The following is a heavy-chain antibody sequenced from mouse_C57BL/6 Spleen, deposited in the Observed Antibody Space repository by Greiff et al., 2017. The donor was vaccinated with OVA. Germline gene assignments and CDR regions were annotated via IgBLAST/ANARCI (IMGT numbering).Heavy chain of an antibody. CDR1: GYTFTSYW. Sequence: QVQLQQPGAELVKPGASVKLSCKASGYTFTSYWMHWVKQKPRQGLQWIVMILPNSGSTNYNEKFKRKATLSVDKSSSTAYMQLSSLTSEDSAVYYCAFTTVVADYYAMDYWGQGTSVTASS. V-gene: IGHV1-64*01. CDR2: ILPNSGST. J-gene: IGHJ4*01. CDR3: AFTTVVADYYAMDY. D-gene: IGHD1-1*01.